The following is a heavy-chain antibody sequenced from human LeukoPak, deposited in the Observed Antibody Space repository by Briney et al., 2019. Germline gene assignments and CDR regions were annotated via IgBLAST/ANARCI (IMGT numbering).Heavy chain of an antibody. CDR2: ISAYNGNT. D-gene: IGHD2-15*01. V-gene: IGHV1-18*01. CDR1: GYTFTSYG. CDR3: ARDPCSGGSCYADY. Sequence: ASVNVSCKASGYTFTSYGISWVRQAPGQGLEWMGWISAYNGNTNYAQKLQGRVTMTTDTSTSTAYMELRSLRSDDTAVYYCARDPCSGGSCYADYWGQGTLVTVSS. J-gene: IGHJ4*02.